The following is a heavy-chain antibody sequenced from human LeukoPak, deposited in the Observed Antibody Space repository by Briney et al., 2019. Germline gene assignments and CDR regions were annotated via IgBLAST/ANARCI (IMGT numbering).Heavy chain of an antibody. D-gene: IGHD3-22*01. Sequence: GGSLRLSCAASGLTFSSYPMSWVRQAPGKGLQWVSAISNGGGSAYYADSVEGRFTISRDNSKNTLYLQMNSLRAEDTAVYYCAKRRVHYYDSSGYYFDYWGQGTLVTVSS. CDR2: ISNGGGSA. J-gene: IGHJ4*02. CDR3: AKRRVHYYDSSGYYFDY. CDR1: GLTFSSYP. V-gene: IGHV3-23*01.